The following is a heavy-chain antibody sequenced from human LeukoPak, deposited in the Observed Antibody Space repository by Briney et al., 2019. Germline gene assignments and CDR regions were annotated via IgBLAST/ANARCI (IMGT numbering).Heavy chain of an antibody. CDR1: GGSFSGYY. CDR3: ARGVSKYYDFWSGYLGYYMDV. CDR2: INHSGST. Sequence: SETLSLTSAVYGGSFSGYYWSWIRQPPGKGLEWIGEINHSGSTNYNPSLKSRVTISVDTSKNQFSLKLSSVTAADTAVYYCARGVSKYYDFWSGYLGYYMDVWGKGTTVTVFS. D-gene: IGHD3-3*01. J-gene: IGHJ6*03. V-gene: IGHV4-34*01.